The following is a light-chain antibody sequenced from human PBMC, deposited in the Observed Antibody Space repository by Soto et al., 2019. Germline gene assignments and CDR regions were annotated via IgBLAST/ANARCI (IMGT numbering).Light chain of an antibody. CDR3: QQRSNWPPT. Sequence: EIVLTQSPATLSLSPGERATLSCRASQSVSSYLAWYQQKPGQAPRLLIYDASNRATGIPARFSGSGSGTDFTFTISCLEPEEFAVYYCQQRSNWPPTFGQGTKLEIK. CDR1: QSVSSY. V-gene: IGKV3-11*01. CDR2: DAS. J-gene: IGKJ2*01.